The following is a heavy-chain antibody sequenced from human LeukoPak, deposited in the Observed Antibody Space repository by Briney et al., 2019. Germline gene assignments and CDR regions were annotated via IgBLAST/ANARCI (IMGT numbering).Heavy chain of an antibody. CDR1: GFTFSDSS. V-gene: IGHV3-7*01. J-gene: IGHJ6*02. D-gene: IGHD3-16*01. CDR3: ATYTRWVAGDI. CDR2: MNQDGCET. Sequence: GGFLRLSCAASGFTFSDSSMNWVRQAPGKGLEWVANMNQDGCETDYVDSVKGRFTISRDNAKNSLYLQMGSLRAEDKGVYYCATYTRWVAGDIWGQGTTVTVSS.